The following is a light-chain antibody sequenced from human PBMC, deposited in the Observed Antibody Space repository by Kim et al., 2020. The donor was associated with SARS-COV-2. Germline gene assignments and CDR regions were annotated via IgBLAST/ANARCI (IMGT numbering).Light chain of an antibody. J-gene: IGKJ2*01. CDR3: QQYNSYPYT. CDR2: KAS. V-gene: IGKV1-5*03. Sequence: SASVGDRVTLTGRASQSISSWLAWYQQKPGKAPKLLIYKASSLESGVPSRFSGSGSGTEFTLTISSLQPDDFATYYCQQYNSYPYTFGQGTKLEI. CDR1: QSISSW.